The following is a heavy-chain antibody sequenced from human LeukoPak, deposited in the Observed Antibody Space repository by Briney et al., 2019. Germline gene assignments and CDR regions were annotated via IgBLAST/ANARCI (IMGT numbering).Heavy chain of an antibody. CDR3: VRDLGGRSGH. CDR1: GFTSSSNW. CDR2: INEDGSTT. D-gene: IGHD1-26*01. Sequence: GGSLRLSCAASGFTSSSNWMHWVRQAPGKGLVWVSRINEDGSTTNYADSVKGRSTIFRDNAKNTLYLQMNSLRAEDTAVYYCVRDLGGRSGHWGQGTLVTVSS. V-gene: IGHV3-74*01. J-gene: IGHJ4*02.